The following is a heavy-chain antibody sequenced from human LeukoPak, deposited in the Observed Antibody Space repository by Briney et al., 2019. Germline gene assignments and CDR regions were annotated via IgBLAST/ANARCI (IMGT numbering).Heavy chain of an antibody. V-gene: IGHV5-10-1*01. CDR1: WYSFYHYL. D-gene: IGHD3-10*01. J-gene: IGHJ4*02. CDR2: INPSDSYT. CDR3: ARQPYMVRGLYYFDY. Sequence: EALKNSLKGFWYSFYHYLVTWGGQMPGEGPGGGGRINPSDSYTDYSPSFQGHVTISADKSISTAYLQWNSLKASDTAMYYCARQPYMVRGLYYFDYWGQGTLVTVSS.